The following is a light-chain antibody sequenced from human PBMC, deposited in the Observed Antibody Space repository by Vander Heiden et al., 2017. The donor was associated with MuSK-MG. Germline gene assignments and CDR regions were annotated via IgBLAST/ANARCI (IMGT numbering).Light chain of an antibody. CDR3: QQDDNWPPLT. CDR2: GAS. J-gene: IGKJ4*01. CDR1: QSINNN. V-gene: IGKV3-15*01. Sequence: EIVMTQSPATLSVSPGERATLSCRASQSINNNLAWYQQKPGQAPRLLIYGASTRATGIPVRFSGSGYGTEFTLTISSLQSEDFAVYYCQQDDNWPPLTFGGGTKVDI.